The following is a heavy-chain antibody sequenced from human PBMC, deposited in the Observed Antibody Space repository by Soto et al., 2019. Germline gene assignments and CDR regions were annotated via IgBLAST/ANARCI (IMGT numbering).Heavy chain of an antibody. CDR2: INGDGSTT. CDR3: ARGLRNYYGVDV. V-gene: IGHV3-74*01. CDR1: GFTFSSYA. Sequence: GGSLRLSCAASGFTFSSYAMSWVRQAPGKGLVWVSRINGDGSTTAYADSVKGRFTISRDNAKNTLYLQVNSLRDEDTAVYYCARGLRNYYGVDVWGQGTTVTVSS. J-gene: IGHJ6*02.